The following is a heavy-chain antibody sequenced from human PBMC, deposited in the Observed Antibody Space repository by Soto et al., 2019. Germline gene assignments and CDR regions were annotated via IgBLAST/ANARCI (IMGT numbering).Heavy chain of an antibody. D-gene: IGHD3-16*01. CDR1: FCAFTSYC. J-gene: IGHJ3*02. V-gene: IGHV1-18*04. CDR3: ARDYQGPIITFGGLIEAGPNSHPTQKQDAFDI. CDR2: ISAYNGNR. Sequence: SGKVSFKASFCAFTSYCMSWVVHAPGQGLEWIGWISAYNGNRNYAQKLQGRVTMTTDTSTRTAYMELRSLRSDDTAVYYCARDYQGPIITFGGLIEAGPNSHPTQKQDAFDIWGPGTMVTV.